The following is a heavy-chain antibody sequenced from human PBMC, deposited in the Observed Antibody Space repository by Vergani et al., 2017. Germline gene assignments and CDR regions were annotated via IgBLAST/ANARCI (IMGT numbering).Heavy chain of an antibody. D-gene: IGHD2-15*01. V-gene: IGHV4-31*03. CDR3: AGGEVAALSYYYYGMDV. J-gene: IGHJ6*02. CDR1: GGSISSGGYY. Sequence: QVQLQESGPGLVKPSQTLSLTCTVSGGSISSGGYYWSWIRQHPGKGLEWIGYIYYSGSTYYNPSLKSRVTISVDTSKNQFSLKLSSVTAADTAVYYCAGGEVAALSYYYYGMDVWGQGTTVTVSS. CDR2: IYYSGST.